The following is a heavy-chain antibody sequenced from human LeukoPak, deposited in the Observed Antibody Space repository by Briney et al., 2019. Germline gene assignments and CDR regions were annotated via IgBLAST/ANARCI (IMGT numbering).Heavy chain of an antibody. CDR3: ARSPGGSYNYHYGMDV. V-gene: IGHV5-10-1*01. CDR2: IDPSDSYT. CDR1: GYSFTSYW. D-gene: IGHD3-16*01. J-gene: IGHJ6*02. Sequence: SGESLKISCKGSGYSFTSYWISWVRQMPGKGLEWMGRIDPSDSYTNYSPSFQGHVTISADKSISTAYLQWSSLKASDTAMYYCARSPGGSYNYHYGMDVWGQGTTVTVSS.